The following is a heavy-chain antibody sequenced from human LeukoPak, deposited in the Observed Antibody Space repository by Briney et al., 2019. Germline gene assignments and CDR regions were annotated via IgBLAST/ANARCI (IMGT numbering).Heavy chain of an antibody. J-gene: IGHJ6*03. Sequence: GGSLRLSCAASGFTFSSNDMTWVRQAPGKGLEWVSSINRNSTYIYYADTVKGRFTISRDNANSSLYLQMNSLRAEDTALYYCARDLAVATPYYYYYMDVWGKGTRSPSP. CDR3: ARDLAVATPYYYYYMDV. V-gene: IGHV3-21*01. D-gene: IGHD6-19*01. CDR1: GFTFSSND. CDR2: INRNSTYI.